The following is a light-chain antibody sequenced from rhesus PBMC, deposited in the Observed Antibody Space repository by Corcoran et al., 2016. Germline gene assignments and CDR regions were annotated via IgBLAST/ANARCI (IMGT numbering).Light chain of an antibody. V-gene: IGKV1-32*02. CDR1: QGICSY. CDR2: IAN. Sequence: DIQMSQSPSSLSAPVGDRVTITFRASQGICSYLNWYQQKPGKAPKILIYIANSLASGVPSRFSGSGSGADFTRPISGLQPEDFAPYYCRQDNSSPPWTFGQGTKVEVK. J-gene: IGKJ1*01. CDR3: RQDNSSPPWT.